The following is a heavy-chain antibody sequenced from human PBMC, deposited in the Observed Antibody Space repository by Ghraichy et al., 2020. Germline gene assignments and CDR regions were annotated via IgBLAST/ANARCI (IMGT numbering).Heavy chain of an antibody. CDR1: GFAFSSYS. V-gene: IGHV3-48*01. Sequence: GGSLRLSCAASGFAFSSYSMNWVRQAPGKWLEWVSYIGTSSPIYYADSVKGRFTISRDNAKKSLYLQMNSLRAADTAVYYCARARGDGAADYWGQGTLVTVSS. CDR2: IGTSSPI. D-gene: IGHD4-17*01. CDR3: ARARGDGAADY. J-gene: IGHJ4*02.